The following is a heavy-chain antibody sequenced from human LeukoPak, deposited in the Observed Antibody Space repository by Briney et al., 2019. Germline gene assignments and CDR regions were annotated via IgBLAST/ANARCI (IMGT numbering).Heavy chain of an antibody. CDR1: GGTFSSYA. J-gene: IGHJ5*02. Sequence: ASVKVSCKASGGTFSSYAISWVRQAPGQGLEWMGWISAYNGNTNYAQKLQGRVTMTTDTSTSTAYMELRSLRSDDTAVYYCARAPAARYNHWFDPWGQGTLVTVSS. D-gene: IGHD2-2*01. V-gene: IGHV1-18*01. CDR3: ARAPAARYNHWFDP. CDR2: ISAYNGNT.